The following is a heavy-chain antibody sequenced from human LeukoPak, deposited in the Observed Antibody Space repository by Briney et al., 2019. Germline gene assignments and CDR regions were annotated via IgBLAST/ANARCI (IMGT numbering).Heavy chain of an antibody. V-gene: IGHV3-30*02. CDR1: GFNFSRNG. D-gene: IGHD3-22*01. J-gene: IGHJ4*02. CDR3: ARDFDDVSGNFYYIPDY. Sequence: GGSLRLSCAASGFNFSRNGMHWVRQAPGQGLEWVAFIRVDGTKKVYGDSASGRFTVSRDKSKNTSSLQMDSLRAEDTAVYYCARDFDDVSGNFYYIPDYWGQGILVTVSS. CDR2: IRVDGTKK.